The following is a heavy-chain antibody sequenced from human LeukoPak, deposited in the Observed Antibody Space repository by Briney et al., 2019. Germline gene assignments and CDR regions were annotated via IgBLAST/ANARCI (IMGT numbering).Heavy chain of an antibody. J-gene: IGHJ4*02. CDR2: IGTDGSST. V-gene: IGHV3-74*01. CDR3: ARVGGSPYFDY. D-gene: IGHD1-26*01. Sequence: GGPLRLSCAASGFTFSTYWMHWVRQVPGKGLVWVSRIGTDGSSTSYTDSVRGRFTISRDNAKNTLYLQMNSLRAEDTAVYYCARVGGSPYFDYWGQGSLVTVSS. CDR1: GFTFSTYW.